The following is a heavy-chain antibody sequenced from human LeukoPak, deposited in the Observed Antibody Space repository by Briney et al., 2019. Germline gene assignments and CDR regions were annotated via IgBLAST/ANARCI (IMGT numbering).Heavy chain of an antibody. J-gene: IGHJ4*02. CDR3: ARGNAATPSGDYFDY. CDR1: GYTFTSYY. CDR2: INPSGGST. Sequence: ASVKVSCKASGYTFTSYYMHWVRQAPGQGLEWMGIINPSGGSTSYARKFQGRVTMTRDTSTSTVYMELSSLRSEDTAVYYCARGNAATPSGDYFDYWGQGTLVTVSS. D-gene: IGHD6-25*01. V-gene: IGHV1-46*01.